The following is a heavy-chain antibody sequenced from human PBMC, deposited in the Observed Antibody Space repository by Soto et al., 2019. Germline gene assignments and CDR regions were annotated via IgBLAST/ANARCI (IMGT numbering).Heavy chain of an antibody. Sequence: QVQLLESGGGLVKPGGSLRLSCAASGFTFSDYYMSWIRQAPGKGLEWVSYISNSGGSTNYADSVKGRFAVSRENAKNSLYLQMNNLRADDTAVYYWATVAAYGNYRFNYWGQGALVTVSS. CDR3: ATVAAYGNYRFNY. CDR1: GFTFSDYY. CDR2: ISNSGGST. D-gene: IGHD4-17*01. J-gene: IGHJ4*02. V-gene: IGHV3-11*06.